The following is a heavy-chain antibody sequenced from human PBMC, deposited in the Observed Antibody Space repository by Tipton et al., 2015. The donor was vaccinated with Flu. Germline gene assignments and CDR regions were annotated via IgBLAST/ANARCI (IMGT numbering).Heavy chain of an antibody. V-gene: IGHV3-48*03. J-gene: IGHJ4*02. CDR3: ASVVVAAPPLPTSSDY. D-gene: IGHD2-15*01. CDR2: ISSSGSTI. CDR1: GFTFSSYE. Sequence: SLRLSCAASGFTFSSYEMNWVRQAPGKGLEWVSYISSSGSTIYYADSVKGRFTISRDNAKNSLYLQMNSLRAEDTAVYYCASVVVAAPPLPTSSDYWGQGTLVTVSS.